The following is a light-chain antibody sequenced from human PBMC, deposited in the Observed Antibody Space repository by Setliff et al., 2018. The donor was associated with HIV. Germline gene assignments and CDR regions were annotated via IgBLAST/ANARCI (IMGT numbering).Light chain of an antibody. J-gene: IGLJ1*01. CDR1: SSDVGGYNY. CDR3: CSNTGSNTYV. CDR2: EVS. V-gene: IGLV2-8*01. Sequence: QSVLPQPPSASGSPGQSVTISCTGTSSDVGGYNYVSWYQQHPGKAPKLMIYEVSKRPSGVSNRFSGSKSGNTASLTISGLQAEDEADYYCCSNTGSNTYVFGTGTKVTVL.